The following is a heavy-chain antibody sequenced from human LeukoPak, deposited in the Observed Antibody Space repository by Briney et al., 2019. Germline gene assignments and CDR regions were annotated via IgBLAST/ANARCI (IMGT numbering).Heavy chain of an antibody. CDR3: ARPYDPDRYYFDY. CDR1: GFTFSSYS. Sequence: GGSLRLSCAASGFTFSSYSMNWVRQAPWKGLEWVSCISSSSSTIYYADSVKGRFTISRDNAKNSLYLQMNSLRAEDTAVYYCARPYDPDRYYFDYRGQGTLVTVSS. J-gene: IGHJ4*02. D-gene: IGHD1-1*01. CDR2: ISSSSSTI. V-gene: IGHV3-48*04.